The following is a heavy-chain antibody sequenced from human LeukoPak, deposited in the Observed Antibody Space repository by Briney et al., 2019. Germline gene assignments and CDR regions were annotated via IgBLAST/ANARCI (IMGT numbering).Heavy chain of an antibody. D-gene: IGHD3-22*01. CDR2: ISYDGSNK. CDR3: ASGGDVYYDSSPLDY. J-gene: IGHJ4*02. Sequence: GRSLRLSCAASGFTFSSYAMHWVRQAPGKGLEWVAVISYDGSNKYYADSVKGRFTISRDNSKNTLYLQMNSLRAEDTAVYYGASGGDVYYDSSPLDYWGQGTLVTVSS. CDR1: GFTFSSYA. V-gene: IGHV3-30-3*01.